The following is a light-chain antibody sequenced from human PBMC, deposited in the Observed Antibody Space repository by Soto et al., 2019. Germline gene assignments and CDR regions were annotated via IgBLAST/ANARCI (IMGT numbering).Light chain of an antibody. CDR3: CSYANTTTV. Sequence: QAVVTQPASVSGSPGQSITISCTGVSSDVGGYYFVSWYQHHSGKAPKLMIYEGSKRPSGVSNRFSGSKSDNTASLTISGLQAEDEADYYCCSYANTTTVFGAGTKLTVL. CDR2: EGS. CDR1: SSDVGGYYF. J-gene: IGLJ3*02. V-gene: IGLV2-23*01.